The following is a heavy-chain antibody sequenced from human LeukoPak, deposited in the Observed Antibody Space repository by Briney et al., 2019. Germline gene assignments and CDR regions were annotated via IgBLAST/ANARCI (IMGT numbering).Heavy chain of an antibody. CDR3: TIEWELPFRDAFDI. Sequence: PGGSLRLSCAASGFTFSNAWMSWVRQAPGKGLEWVGRIKSKTDGGTTDYAAPVKGRFTISRDDSRNTLYLQMNSLNTEDTAVYYCTIEWELPFRDAFDIWGQGTMVTVSS. CDR2: IKSKTDGGTT. J-gene: IGHJ3*02. CDR1: GFTFSNAW. D-gene: IGHD1-26*01. V-gene: IGHV3-15*01.